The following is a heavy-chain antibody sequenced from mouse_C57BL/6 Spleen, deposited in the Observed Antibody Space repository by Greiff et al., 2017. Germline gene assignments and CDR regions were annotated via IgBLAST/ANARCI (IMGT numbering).Heavy chain of an antibody. CDR1: GYTFTDYY. D-gene: IGHD1-1*01. CDR2: INPNNGGT. CDR3: ARLGDYYYGTPDY. J-gene: IGHJ2*01. Sequence: VQLQQSGPELVKPGASVKISCKASGYTFTDYYMNWVKQSHGKSLEWIGDINPNNGGTSYNQKFKGKATLTVDKSSITAYMELRSLTSEDSAVYYCARLGDYYYGTPDYWGQGTTVTVSS. V-gene: IGHV1-26*01.